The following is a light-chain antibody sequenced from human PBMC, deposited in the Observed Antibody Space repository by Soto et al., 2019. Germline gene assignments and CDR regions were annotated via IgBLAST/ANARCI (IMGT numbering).Light chain of an antibody. CDR1: QSVNSN. V-gene: IGKV3-15*01. CDR2: GTS. CDR3: QQYNNWPRT. J-gene: IGKJ1*01. Sequence: EIVMTQSPATLSLSPGERATLSCRASQSVNSNLDWYQQKAGQAPRLLIYGTSTRATGIPARFSGSGSGTDFTLTISSLQFEDFAVYYCQQYNNWPRTFGQGTKVDIK.